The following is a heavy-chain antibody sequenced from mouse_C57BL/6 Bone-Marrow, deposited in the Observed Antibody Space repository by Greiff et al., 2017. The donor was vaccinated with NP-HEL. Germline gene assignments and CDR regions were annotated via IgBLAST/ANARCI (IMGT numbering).Heavy chain of an antibody. CDR1: GYAFSSYW. Sequence: VHLVESGAELVKPGASVKISCKASGYAFSSYWMNWVKQRPGKGLEWIGQIYPGDGDTNYNGKFKGKATLTADKSSSTAYMQLSSLTSEDSAVYFCARGGQLRLQAWFAYWGQGTLVTVSA. CDR3: ARGGQLRLQAWFAY. V-gene: IGHV1-80*01. CDR2: IYPGDGDT. D-gene: IGHD3-2*02. J-gene: IGHJ3*01.